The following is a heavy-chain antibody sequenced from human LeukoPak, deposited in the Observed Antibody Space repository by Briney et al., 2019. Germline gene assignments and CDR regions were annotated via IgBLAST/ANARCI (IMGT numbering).Heavy chain of an antibody. Sequence: GGSLRLSCAASGFTFSSYWMSWVRQAPGKGLEWVAHIKQDGSEKYYVDSVKGRFTISRDNAKNSLYLQMISLRAEDTALYYCARVGGRYSPLGYWGQGTLVTVSS. J-gene: IGHJ4*02. CDR3: ARVGGRYSPLGY. D-gene: IGHD3-16*02. V-gene: IGHV3-7*04. CDR2: IKQDGSEK. CDR1: GFTFSSYW.